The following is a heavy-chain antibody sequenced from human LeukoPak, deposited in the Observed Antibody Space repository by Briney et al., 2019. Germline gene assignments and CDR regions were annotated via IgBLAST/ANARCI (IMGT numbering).Heavy chain of an antibody. CDR3: ARAIASGHDFDY. J-gene: IGHJ4*02. V-gene: IGHV3-48*03. CDR2: ISYRVSTV. CDR1: GFTFRSYG. D-gene: IGHD2-15*01. Sequence: GGSLRLSCAASGFTFRSYGLHWVRQAPGKGLEWVSYISYRVSTVYYAASVKGRFTISRDNAKNSLYLQMNSLRAEDTAVYYCARAIASGHDFDYWGQGTLVTVSS.